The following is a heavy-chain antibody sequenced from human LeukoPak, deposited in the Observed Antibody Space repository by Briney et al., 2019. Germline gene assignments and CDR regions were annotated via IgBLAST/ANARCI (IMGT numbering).Heavy chain of an antibody. V-gene: IGHV1-18*04. CDR3: ARDLERYFDWLSPGWFDP. Sequence: ASVKVSCKASGYTFTSYYMHWVRQAPGQGLEWMGWISAYNGNTNYAQKLQGRVTMTTDTSTSTAYMELRSLRSDDTAVYYCARDLERYFDWLSPGWFDPWGQGTLVTVSS. J-gene: IGHJ5*02. D-gene: IGHD3-9*01. CDR1: GYTFTSYY. CDR2: ISAYNGNT.